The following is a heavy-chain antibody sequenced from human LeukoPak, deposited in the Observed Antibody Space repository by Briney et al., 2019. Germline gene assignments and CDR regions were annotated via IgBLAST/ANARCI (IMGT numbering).Heavy chain of an antibody. D-gene: IGHD6-19*01. Sequence: ASVKVSCKASGYTFTGYYIRWVRQAPGQGLEWMGWINPNSGGTNSAQKFQGRVTLTRDTSISTAYLELSSLRSDDTAVYYCARDLSSGWIIVDYWGQGTLVTVSS. CDR1: GYTFTGYY. V-gene: IGHV1-2*02. J-gene: IGHJ4*02. CDR3: ARDLSSGWIIVDY. CDR2: INPNSGGT.